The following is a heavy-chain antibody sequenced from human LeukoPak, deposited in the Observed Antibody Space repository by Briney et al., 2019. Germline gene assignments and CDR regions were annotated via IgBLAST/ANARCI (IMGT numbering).Heavy chain of an antibody. J-gene: IGHJ1*01. V-gene: IGHV3-23*01. D-gene: IGHD6-13*01. CDR3: AKDPTDTSSWYIVEYFQH. Sequence: GGSLRLSCAASGFTFSTYAMSWVRQAPRKGPQWGSGISGSGGSTYYTDPVKGRFTISRDNSKNPLYLQMNSLRAEATAVYYCAKDPTDTSSWYIVEYFQHWGQGTLVTVSS. CDR1: GFTFSTYA. CDR2: ISGSGGST.